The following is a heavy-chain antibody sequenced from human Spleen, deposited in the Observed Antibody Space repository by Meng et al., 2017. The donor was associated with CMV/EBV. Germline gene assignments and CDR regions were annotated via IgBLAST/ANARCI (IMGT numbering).Heavy chain of an antibody. V-gene: IGHV3-48*04. J-gene: IGHJ6*02. CDR2: ISSSSSTI. CDR1: GFTFSSYS. CDR3: ARDGSDDFWSGHLYYYYGMDV. Sequence: GESLKISCAASGFTFSSYSMNWVRQAPGKGLKWVSYISSSSSTIYYADSVKGRFTISRDNAKNSLYLQMNSLRAEDTAVYYCARDGSDDFWSGHLYYYYGMDVWGQGTTVTVSS. D-gene: IGHD3-3*01.